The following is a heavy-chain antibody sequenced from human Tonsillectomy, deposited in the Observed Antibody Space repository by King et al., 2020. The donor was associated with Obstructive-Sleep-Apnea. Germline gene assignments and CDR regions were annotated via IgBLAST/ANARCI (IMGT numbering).Heavy chain of an antibody. CDR2: IYYSGST. V-gene: IGHV4-59*01. Sequence: QLQESGPGLVKPSETLSLTCTVSGGSISSYYWSWIRQPPGKGLEWIGYIYYSGSTNFNPSLNSRVTISVDTSKNQFSLKLTTVTAEDTAVYYCARSSRMHPPIDYWGQGTLVTVSS. CDR3: ARSSRMHPPIDY. J-gene: IGHJ4*02. CDR1: GGSISSYY.